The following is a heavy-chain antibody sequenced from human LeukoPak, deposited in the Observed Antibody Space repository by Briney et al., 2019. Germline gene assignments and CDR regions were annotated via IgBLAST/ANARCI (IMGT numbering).Heavy chain of an antibody. J-gene: IGHJ4*02. CDR3: ARDLCWGCFDD. Sequence: PGGSLRLSCAASGFTFSSYGMSWVRQAPGKGLEWVLAISGSGGSTYYADSVKGRFTISRDNSRNTLYLQMNSLRVDDTAVYYCARDLCWGCFDDWGQGNLVTVSS. CDR2: ISGSGGST. V-gene: IGHV3-23*01. D-gene: IGHD3-10*02. CDR1: GFTFSSYG.